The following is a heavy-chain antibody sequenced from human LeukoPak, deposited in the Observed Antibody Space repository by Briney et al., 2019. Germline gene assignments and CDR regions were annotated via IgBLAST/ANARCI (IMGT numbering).Heavy chain of an antibody. V-gene: IGHV1-46*01. CDR2: INPSGGST. CDR3: ARGGGDYGDY. Sequence: ASVKVSCKASGNTFTSYYFHWVRQAPGQGLVWMGMINPSGGSTSFAQKFQGRVTMTRDTSTSTVYMELSSLRSEDTAVYYCARGGGDYGDYWGQGTLVTVSS. CDR1: GNTFTSYY. J-gene: IGHJ4*02.